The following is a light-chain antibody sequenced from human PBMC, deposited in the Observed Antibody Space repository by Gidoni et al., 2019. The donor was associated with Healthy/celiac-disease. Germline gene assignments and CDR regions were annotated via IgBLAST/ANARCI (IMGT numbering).Light chain of an antibody. V-gene: IGLV3-21*04. J-gene: IGLJ2*01. CDR1: NIGSKS. Sequence: SYVLTPPPSVSVAPGKTARIHCGVNNIGSKSMHWYQQKPCQAPVLVIYYDSDRPSGIPERFSGSNSGNTATLTISRVEAGDEADYYCQVWDSSSDHRVFGGGTKLTVL. CDR2: YDS. CDR3: QVWDSSSDHRV.